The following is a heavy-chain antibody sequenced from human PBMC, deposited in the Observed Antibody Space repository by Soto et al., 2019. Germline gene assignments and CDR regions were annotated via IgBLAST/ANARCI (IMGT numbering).Heavy chain of an antibody. CDR3: ARERGNWNSEVYFDY. D-gene: IGHD1-1*01. Sequence: GGSLRLSCAASGFTFSSYWMHWVRQAPGKGLVWVSRINSDGSGTSYADSVKGRFTISRDNAKNTLYLQMNSLRAEDTAVYYCARERGNWNSEVYFDYWGQGSQVSVSS. CDR1: GFTFSSYW. CDR2: INSDGSGT. V-gene: IGHV3-74*01. J-gene: IGHJ4*02.